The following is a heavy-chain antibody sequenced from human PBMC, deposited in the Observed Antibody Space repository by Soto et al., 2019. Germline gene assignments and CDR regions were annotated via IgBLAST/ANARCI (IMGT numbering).Heavy chain of an antibody. CDR3: AREEDTIFRGAFDI. CDR2: ISAYNGNT. D-gene: IGHD3-9*01. V-gene: IGHV1-18*01. Sequence: QVQLVQSGAEVKKPGASVKVSCRASGSTFTSYGISWVRQAPGKGLDWMGWISAYNGNTNYAQKVQGRVTMTTDTSTSTAYMELRSLRSDDTAVYYCAREEDTIFRGAFDIWGQGTMVTVSS. J-gene: IGHJ3*02. CDR1: GSTFTSYG.